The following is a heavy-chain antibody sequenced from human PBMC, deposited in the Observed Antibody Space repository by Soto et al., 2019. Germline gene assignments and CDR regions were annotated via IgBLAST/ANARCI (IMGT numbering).Heavy chain of an antibody. V-gene: IGHV3-23*01. Sequence: GGSLRLSCAASGFTFSSYAMSWVRQAPGKGLEWVSAISGSGGSTYYADSVKGRFTISRDNSKNTLYLQMNSLRAEDTAVYYCANSGVKNVLRFLDPAPDYYYYMDVWGKGTTVTVSS. CDR3: ANSGVKNVLRFLDPAPDYYYYMDV. CDR1: GFTFSSYA. CDR2: ISGSGGST. D-gene: IGHD3-3*01. J-gene: IGHJ6*03.